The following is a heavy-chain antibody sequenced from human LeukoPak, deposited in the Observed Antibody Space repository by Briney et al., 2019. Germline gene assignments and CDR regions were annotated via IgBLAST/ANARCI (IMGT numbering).Heavy chain of an antibody. J-gene: IGHJ4*02. Sequence: PSETLSLTCAVYGGSFSGYYWSWIRQPPGKGLEWIGEINHSGSTNYNPSLKSRVTISVDTSKNQFSLKLSSVTAADTAVYYCATASNYYDSSGYYNYWGQGTLVTVSS. D-gene: IGHD3-22*01. CDR1: GGSFSGYY. V-gene: IGHV4-34*01. CDR3: ATASNYYDSSGYYNY. CDR2: INHSGST.